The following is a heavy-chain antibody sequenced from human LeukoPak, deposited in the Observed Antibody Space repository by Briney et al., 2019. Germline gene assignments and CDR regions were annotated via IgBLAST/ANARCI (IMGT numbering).Heavy chain of an antibody. Sequence: GRSLRLSCAASGFTFSSYAMHWVRQAPGKGLEWVAVISYDGSNKYYADSVKGRFTISRDNSKNTLYLQMNSLRAEDTAVYYCARDPFLSSGSPPGDYWGQGTLVTVSS. CDR2: ISYDGSNK. CDR3: ARDPFLSSGSPPGDY. CDR1: GFTFSSYA. J-gene: IGHJ4*02. V-gene: IGHV3-30*04. D-gene: IGHD1-26*01.